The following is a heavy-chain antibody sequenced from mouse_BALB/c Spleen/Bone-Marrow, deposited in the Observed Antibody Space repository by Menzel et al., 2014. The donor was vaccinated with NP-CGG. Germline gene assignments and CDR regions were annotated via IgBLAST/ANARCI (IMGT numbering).Heavy chain of an antibody. Sequence: VQLPQSAAELVRPGTSVKVSCKASGYAFTNYLIEWVKQRPGQGLEWIGVINPGSGGTNYNEKFKGKATLTADKSSSTAYMQLSSLTSDDSAVYFCARDGDYDEGYAMDYWGQGTSVTVSS. CDR2: INPGSGGT. CDR3: ARDGDYDEGYAMDY. CDR1: GYAFTNYL. D-gene: IGHD2-4*01. V-gene: IGHV1-54*01. J-gene: IGHJ4*01.